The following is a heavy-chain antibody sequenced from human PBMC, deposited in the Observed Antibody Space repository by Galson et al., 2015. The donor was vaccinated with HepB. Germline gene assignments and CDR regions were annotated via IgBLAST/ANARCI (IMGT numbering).Heavy chain of an antibody. D-gene: IGHD3-10*01. V-gene: IGHV3-66*01. CDR3: TKGVTMVRGAIGVFDY. CDR1: GFTFSNAW. CDR2: IYSGGST. J-gene: IGHJ4*02. Sequence: SLRLSCAASGFTFSNAWMSWVRQAPGKGLEWVSVIYSGGSTYYTDSVKGRFTISRDSSKDTLYLQMNSLRAKDTAVYYCTKGVTMVRGAIGVFDYWGQGTLVTVSS.